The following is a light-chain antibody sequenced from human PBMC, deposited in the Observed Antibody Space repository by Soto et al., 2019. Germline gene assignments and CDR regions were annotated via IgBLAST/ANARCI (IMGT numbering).Light chain of an antibody. CDR3: ASFTSTYSYV. J-gene: IGLJ1*01. Sequence: HSALTQPASVSGSPGQSITISCTGTSSDVGGYNYVSWYQHHPGKAPKLMIYHVTVRPSGVSNRFSGSKSDDTASLTISGLQAEDEADYYCASFTSTYSYVFGTGTKLTVL. CDR2: HVT. CDR1: SSDVGGYNY. V-gene: IGLV2-14*03.